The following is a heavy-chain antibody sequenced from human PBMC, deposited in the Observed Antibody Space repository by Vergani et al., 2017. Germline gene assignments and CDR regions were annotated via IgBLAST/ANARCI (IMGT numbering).Heavy chain of an antibody. CDR1: GGSISSGGYS. J-gene: IGHJ4*02. V-gene: IGHV4-30-2*01. D-gene: IGHD2-21*02. CDR3: AGTYCGGDCYSYDY. Sequence: QLQLQESGSGLVKPSQTLSLTCAVPGGSISSGGYSWSWIRQPPGKGLEWIGYIYHSGSTNYNPSLKSRVTISVDRSKNQFSLKLSSVTAADTAVYYCAGTYCGGDCYSYDYWGQGTLVTVSS. CDR2: IYHSGST.